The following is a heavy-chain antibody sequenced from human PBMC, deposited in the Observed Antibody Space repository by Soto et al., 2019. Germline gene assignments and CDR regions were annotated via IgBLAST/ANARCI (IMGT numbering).Heavy chain of an antibody. D-gene: IGHD1-7*01. CDR3: ARARTTYNFDS. V-gene: IGHV4-31*03. Sequence: PSETLSLTCTVSGGSISSDAYYWNWIRQHPGQGLEWIGYIYFTGSTYYNPSLKSRLTISLDTFKNQFSLKLSSVTAADTAVYYCARARTTYNFDSWGQGTLVTVSS. J-gene: IGHJ4*02. CDR1: GGSISSDAYY. CDR2: IYFTGST.